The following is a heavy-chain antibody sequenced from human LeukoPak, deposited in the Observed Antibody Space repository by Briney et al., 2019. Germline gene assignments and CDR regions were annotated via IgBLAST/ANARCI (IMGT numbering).Heavy chain of an antibody. D-gene: IGHD2-15*01. CDR3: ARDSGEYCSGGSCSNFDY. CDR1: GFTFSDYY. V-gene: IGHV3-11*06. Sequence: GGSLRLSCAASGFTFSDYYMSWIRQAPGKGLEWVSSISSSSSYIYYTDSVKGRFTISRDNAKNSLYLQMNSLRAEDTAVYYCARDSGEYCSGGSCSNFDYWGQGTLVTVSS. J-gene: IGHJ4*02. CDR2: ISSSSSYI.